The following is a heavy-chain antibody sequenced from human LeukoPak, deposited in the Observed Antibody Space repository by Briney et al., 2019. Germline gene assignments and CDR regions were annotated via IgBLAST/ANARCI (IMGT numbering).Heavy chain of an antibody. CDR3: ARSYYYDSSGYYYGNWFDP. D-gene: IGHD3-22*01. Sequence: ASVKVSCKASGYTFTSYDINWVRQATGQGLEWMGWMNPNRGNTGYAQKFQGRVTITRNTSISTAYMELSSLRSEDTAVYYCARSYYYDSSGYYYGNWFDPWGQGTLVTVSS. J-gene: IGHJ5*02. CDR2: MNPNRGNT. V-gene: IGHV1-8*03. CDR1: GYTFTSYD.